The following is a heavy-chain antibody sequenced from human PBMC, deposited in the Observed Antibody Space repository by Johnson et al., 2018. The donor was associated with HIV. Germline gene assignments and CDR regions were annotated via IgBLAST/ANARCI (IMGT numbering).Heavy chain of an antibody. CDR1: GFNFNIYT. CDR2: LSGSGVT. Sequence: VQLVESGGGVVRPGGSLRLSCAASGFNFNIYTMSWVRQAPGKGLEWVSALSGSGVTDYADSVKGRFPISRDNSKNTLYLQMNSLRAEDTAVYYCARAPWDYGGGAFDIWGQGTMVTVSS. D-gene: IGHD4-23*01. CDR3: ARAPWDYGGGAFDI. V-gene: IGHV3-23*04. J-gene: IGHJ3*02.